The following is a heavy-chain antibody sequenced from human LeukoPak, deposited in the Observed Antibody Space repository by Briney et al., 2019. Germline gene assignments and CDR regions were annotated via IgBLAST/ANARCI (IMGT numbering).Heavy chain of an antibody. V-gene: IGHV3-23*01. Sequence: GGSLRLSCAASGVTFSSYAMSWVRQAPGKGLEWVSAISGSGGSTYYADSVKGRFTISSDNSKNTLYLQMHSLRAEDTAVYYCAKDRLTDGSWYYFDYWGQGTLVTVSS. CDR3: AKDRLTDGSWYYFDY. CDR2: ISGSGGST. J-gene: IGHJ4*02. CDR1: GVTFSSYA. D-gene: IGHD6-13*01.